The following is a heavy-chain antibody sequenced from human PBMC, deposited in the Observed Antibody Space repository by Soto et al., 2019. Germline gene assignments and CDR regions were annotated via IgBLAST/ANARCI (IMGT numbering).Heavy chain of an antibody. Sequence: HPGGSLRLSCAASGFTFSSYAMHWVRQAPGKGLEWVAVISYDGSNKYYADSVKGRFTISRDNSKNTLYLQMNSLRAEDTAVYYCARELQLQALINWFDPWGQGTLVTVSS. D-gene: IGHD4-4*01. V-gene: IGHV3-30-3*01. CDR1: GFTFSSYA. CDR2: ISYDGSNK. CDR3: ARELQLQALINWFDP. J-gene: IGHJ5*02.